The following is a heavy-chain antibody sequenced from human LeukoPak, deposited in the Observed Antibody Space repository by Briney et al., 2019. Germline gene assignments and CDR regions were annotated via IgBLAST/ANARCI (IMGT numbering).Heavy chain of an antibody. CDR2: ISSSGSTI. CDR3: ARGGQLLLGHWFDP. D-gene: IGHD2-2*01. V-gene: IGHV3-48*04. J-gene: IGHJ5*02. CDR1: GFTFSSYS. Sequence: AGGSLRLSCAASGFTFSSYSMNWVRQAPGKGLEWVSYISSSGSTIYYADSVKGRFTISRDNAKNSLYLQMNSLRAEDTAVYYCARGGQLLLGHWFDPWGQGTLVTVSS.